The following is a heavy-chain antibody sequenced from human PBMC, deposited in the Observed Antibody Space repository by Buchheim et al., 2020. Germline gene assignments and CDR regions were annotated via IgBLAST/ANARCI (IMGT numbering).Heavy chain of an antibody. V-gene: IGHV3-23*01. CDR2: ISRSGGTT. J-gene: IGHJ4*02. D-gene: IGHD5-12*01. Sequence: EVQLLESGGGLVQPGGSLRLPCVASGFTFSNYAMSWVRQAPGKGLEWVSTISRSGGTTNYADSVKGRFIVSRDNSKNTLYVQMNSLRAEDTAVYYCANQANGYDSPWDYWGQGTL. CDR3: ANQANGYDSPWDY. CDR1: GFTFSNYA.